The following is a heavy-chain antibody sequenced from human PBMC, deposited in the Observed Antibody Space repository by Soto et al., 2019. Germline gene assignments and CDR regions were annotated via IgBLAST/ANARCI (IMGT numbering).Heavy chain of an antibody. D-gene: IGHD2-15*01. Sequence: EVQLLESGGGLVQPGGSLRLSCAASGFTFSSYAMGWVRQAPGKGLVWVSALSGSGGGTYYADSVKGRFTISRNNSKNTLYLQMNSLRDADTAVYYCAKDLRYWSGVSCYAPTRYYYYRDVWGKGTTVTVSS. CDR2: LSGSGGGT. CDR3: AKDLRYWSGVSCYAPTRYYYYRDV. J-gene: IGHJ6*03. CDR1: GFTFSSYA. V-gene: IGHV3-23*01.